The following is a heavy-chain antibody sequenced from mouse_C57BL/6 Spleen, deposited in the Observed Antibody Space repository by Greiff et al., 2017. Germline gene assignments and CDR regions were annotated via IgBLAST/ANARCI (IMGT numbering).Heavy chain of an antibody. J-gene: IGHJ3*01. V-gene: IGHV5-9*01. CDR2: ISGGGGNT. Sequence: EVQRVESGGGLVKPGGSLKLSCAASGFTFSSYTMSWVRQTPEKRLEWVATISGGGGNTYYPDSVKGRFTISRDNAKNTLYLQMSSLRSEDTALYYCARHEGSAWFAYWGQGTLVTVSA. CDR1: GFTFSSYT. CDR3: ARHEGSAWFAY.